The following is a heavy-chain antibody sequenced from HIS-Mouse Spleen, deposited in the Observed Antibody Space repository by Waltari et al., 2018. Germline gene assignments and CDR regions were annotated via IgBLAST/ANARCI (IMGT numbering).Heavy chain of an antibody. CDR1: GGSFSGYY. V-gene: IGHV4-34*01. D-gene: IGHD1-26*01. Sequence: QVQLQQWGAGLLKPSETLSLTCAVYGGSFSGYYCTWIRQPPGKGREWIGEINHSGSTNYNPSLKSRVTISVDTSKNQFSLKLSSVTAADTAVYYCARGALRGSYYWGEYFQHWGQGTLVTVSS. J-gene: IGHJ1*01. CDR2: INHSGST. CDR3: ARGALRGSYYWGEYFQH.